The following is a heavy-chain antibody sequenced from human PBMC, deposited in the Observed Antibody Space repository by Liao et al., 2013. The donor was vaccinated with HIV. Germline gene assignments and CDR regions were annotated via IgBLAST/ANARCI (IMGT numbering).Heavy chain of an antibody. CDR2: IYYSGST. V-gene: IGHV4-39*07. D-gene: IGHD1-7*01. CDR1: GGSISSSSYY. J-gene: IGHJ4*02. CDR3: ATYGGWNYRYFDY. Sequence: QLQLQESGPGLVKPSETLSLTCTVSGGSISSSSYYWGWIRQPPGKGLEWIASIYYSGSTYYNPSLKSRVTISVDTSKNQFSLKLSSVTAADTAVYYCATYGGWNYRYFDYWGQGTLVTVSS.